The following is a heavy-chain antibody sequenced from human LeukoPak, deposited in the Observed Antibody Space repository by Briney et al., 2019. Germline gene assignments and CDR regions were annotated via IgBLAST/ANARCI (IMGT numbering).Heavy chain of an antibody. Sequence: SETLSLTCTVSGGSISSYYWSWIRQPPGEGLEWIGYIYYSGSTNYNPSLKSRVTISVDTSKNQFSLKLTSVTAADTAVYFCARGGSGTYYNWAGWFDPWGQGTLVTVSS. CDR3: ARGGSGTYYNWAGWFDP. J-gene: IGHJ5*02. D-gene: IGHD3-10*01. CDR2: IYYSGST. CDR1: GGSISSYY. V-gene: IGHV4-59*01.